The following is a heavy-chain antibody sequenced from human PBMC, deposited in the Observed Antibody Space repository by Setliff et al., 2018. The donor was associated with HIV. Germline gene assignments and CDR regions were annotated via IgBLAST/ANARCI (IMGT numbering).Heavy chain of an antibody. D-gene: IGHD1-26*01. Sequence: PSETLSLTCAVYGGSFSGYYWNWIRQPPGKGLEWIGEINHSGSTNYNPSLKSRVTISVDTSKNQFSLNLPSVTAADTAVYYCARGGFKWSGSYADYWGQGTLVTVSS. CDR1: GGSFSGYY. J-gene: IGHJ4*02. V-gene: IGHV4-34*01. CDR3: ARGGFKWSGSYADY. CDR2: INHSGST.